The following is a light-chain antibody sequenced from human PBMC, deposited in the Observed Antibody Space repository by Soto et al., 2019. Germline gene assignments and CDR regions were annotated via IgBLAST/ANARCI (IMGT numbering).Light chain of an antibody. CDR1: QSVLYSSNNKNY. CDR2: WAS. CDR3: QQYYSIPPT. V-gene: IGKV4-1*01. J-gene: IGKJ1*01. Sequence: DIVMTQSPDSLAVSLGERATINCKSSQSVLYSSNNKNYLAWYQQKPGQPPKLLIYWASTRESGVPDRFSGSGSGTDFTLTISSLQADDVAVYYCQQYYSIPPTFGQGTKVEIK.